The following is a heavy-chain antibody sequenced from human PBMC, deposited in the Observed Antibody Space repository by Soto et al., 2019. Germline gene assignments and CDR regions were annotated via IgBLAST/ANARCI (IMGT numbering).Heavy chain of an antibody. V-gene: IGHV1-69*08. CDR1: GGTFSSYT. D-gene: IGHD2-15*01. Sequence: QVQLVQSGAGVKKPGSSVKVSCKASGGTFSSYTISWVRQAPGQGLEWMGRIIPILGIANYAQKFQGRVTITADKSTSTAYMERSSLRSEDTAVYYCARDNCSGGSCYSIYFQHWGQGTLVTVSS. J-gene: IGHJ1*01. CDR3: ARDNCSGGSCYSIYFQH. CDR2: IIPILGIA.